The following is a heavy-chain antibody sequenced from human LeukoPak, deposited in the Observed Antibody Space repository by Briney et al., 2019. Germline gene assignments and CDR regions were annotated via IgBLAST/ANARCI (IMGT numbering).Heavy chain of an antibody. Sequence: GGSLRLSCAASGLTFSSYGMHWVRQAPGKGLEWVSSISSESDYIIYADSVRGRFTISRDNAKNSLFLQVDSLRAEETALYYWARGETACGTASCYNGFDCWGQRTLVTV. D-gene: IGHD2-2*02. CDR1: GLTFSSYG. V-gene: IGHV3-21*01. CDR2: ISSESDYI. J-gene: IGHJ4*02. CDR3: ARGETACGTASCYNGFDC.